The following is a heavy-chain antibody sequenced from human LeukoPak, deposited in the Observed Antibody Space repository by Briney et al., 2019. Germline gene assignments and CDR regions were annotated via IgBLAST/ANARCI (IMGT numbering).Heavy chain of an antibody. CDR2: IYYSGST. CDR1: GGSISSGDYY. J-gene: IGHJ3*02. D-gene: IGHD2-15*01. CDR3: ARSPNRYCSGGSCYYDAFDI. V-gene: IGHV4-30-4*08. Sequence: SETLSLTCTVSGGSISSGDYYWSWIRQPPGKGLEWIGYIYYSGSTYYNPSLKSRVTISVDTSKNQFSLKLSSVTAADTAVYYCARSPNRYCSGGSCYYDAFDIWGQGTMVTVSP.